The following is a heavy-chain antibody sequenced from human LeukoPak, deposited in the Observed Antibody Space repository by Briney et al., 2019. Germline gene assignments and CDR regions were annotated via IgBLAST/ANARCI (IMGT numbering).Heavy chain of an antibody. CDR1: GYRFVTYW. J-gene: IGHJ4*02. D-gene: IGHD1-26*01. CDR3: ARMYSGSYSSDY. V-gene: IGHV5-51*01. CDR2: IYPGDSDT. Sequence: GESLKISCKGSGYRFVTYWIAWVRQMRGKGLEWMGVIYPGDSDTRYSSTFQVQVTFSVDKSINTAYLQWSSLKASDSAMYYCARMYSGSYSSDYWGQGTLVTVSS.